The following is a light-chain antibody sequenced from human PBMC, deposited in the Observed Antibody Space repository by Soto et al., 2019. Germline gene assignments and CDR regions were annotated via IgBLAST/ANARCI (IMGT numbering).Light chain of an antibody. J-gene: IGLJ1*01. CDR2: EVS. CDR1: SSDVGGYNY. Sequence: QSALTQPASVSLSPGQSITISCTGTSSDVGGYNYVSWYQQHPGKAPKLMIYEVSNRPLGVSNRFSGSKSGNTASLTISGLQAEDEADYYCTSYTSSSTLDVFGTGTQLTVL. V-gene: IGLV2-14*01. CDR3: TSYTSSSTLDV.